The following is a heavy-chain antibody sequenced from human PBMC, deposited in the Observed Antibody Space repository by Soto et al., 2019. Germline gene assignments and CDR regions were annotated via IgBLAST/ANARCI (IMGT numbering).Heavy chain of an antibody. CDR2: IWYDGSNK. J-gene: IGHJ4*02. CDR3: ARVLSLSGSYYFDY. CDR1: GFTFSSYG. D-gene: IGHD1-26*01. V-gene: IGHV3-33*01. Sequence: GGSLRLSCAASGFTFSSYGMHWVRQAPGKGLEWVAVIWYDGSNKYYADSVKGRFTISRDNSKNTLYLQMNSLRAEDTAVYYCARVLSLSGSYYFDYWGQGTLVTVSS.